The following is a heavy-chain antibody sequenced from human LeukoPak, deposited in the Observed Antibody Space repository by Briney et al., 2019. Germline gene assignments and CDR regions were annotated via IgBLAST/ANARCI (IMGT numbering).Heavy chain of an antibody. CDR3: ARNGIGSGSPYYYYMDV. CDR1: GYTFTRYA. V-gene: IGHV1-18*01. J-gene: IGHJ6*03. Sequence: ASVKVSCKASGYTFTRYAISWVRQAPGQGLEWMGWISAYNGNTNSAQKLQGRVTMTTDTSTSTAYMELRSLRSDDTAVYYCARNGIGSGSPYYYYMDVWGKGTTVTISS. D-gene: IGHD3-10*01. CDR2: ISAYNGNT.